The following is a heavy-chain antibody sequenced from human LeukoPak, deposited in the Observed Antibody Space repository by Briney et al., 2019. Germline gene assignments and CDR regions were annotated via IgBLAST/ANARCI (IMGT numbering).Heavy chain of an antibody. CDR2: ISSSSSYI. D-gene: IGHD3-3*01. CDR1: GFTFSSYS. J-gene: IGHJ6*04. Sequence: GGSLRLSCAASGFTFSSYSMNWVRQAPGKGLEWVSSISSSSSYIYYADSVKGRFTISRDNAKNSLYLQMNSLRAEDTAVYYCARVPVVQYYDFWSGLGVWGKGTTVTVSS. CDR3: ARVPVVQYYDFWSGLGV. V-gene: IGHV3-21*01.